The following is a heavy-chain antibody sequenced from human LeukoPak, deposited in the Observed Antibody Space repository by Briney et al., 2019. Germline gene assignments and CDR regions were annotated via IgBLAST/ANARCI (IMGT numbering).Heavy chain of an antibody. Sequence: ASVKVSCKASGYTFTGYGISWVRQARGQGLEWLGWIDTYTGTQNYVQKVQDRVTLSIDTTTGTVYMELKTLRSDDTAIYFCARDYGGTWYDNWGQGTTVTVSS. CDR1: GYTFTGYG. D-gene: IGHD6-13*01. V-gene: IGHV1-18*01. CDR2: IDTYTGTQ. J-gene: IGHJ4*02. CDR3: ARDYGGTWYDN.